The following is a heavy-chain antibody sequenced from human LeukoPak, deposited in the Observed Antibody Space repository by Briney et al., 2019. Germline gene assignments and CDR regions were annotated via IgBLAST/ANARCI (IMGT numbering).Heavy chain of an antibody. D-gene: IGHD3-3*01. CDR3: ARSDSTTIFGVVIGYFQH. V-gene: IGHV1-18*01. Sequence: ASVKVSCKASGYTFTSYGISWVRQAPGQGLEWMRWISAYNGNTNYAQKLQGRVTMTTDTSTSTAYMELRSLRSDDTAVYYCARSDSTTIFGVVIGYFQHWGQGTLVTVSS. CDR1: GYTFTSYG. CDR2: ISAYNGNT. J-gene: IGHJ1*01.